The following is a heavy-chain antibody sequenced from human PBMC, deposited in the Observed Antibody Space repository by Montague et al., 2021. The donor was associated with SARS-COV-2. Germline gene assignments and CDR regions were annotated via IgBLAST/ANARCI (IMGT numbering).Heavy chain of an antibody. D-gene: IGHD1-26*01. Sequence: QSGAEVKKPGESLKISCKGSGYSLISYWIGWVRQMSGKGLEWMGIIYPGDSDTRYSPSFQGQVTISADKSISTAYLQWSSLKASDTAMYYCVRLGGRRNYCSYDMDVWGQGTTVTVSS. CDR1: GYSLISYW. CDR2: IYPGDSDT. V-gene: IGHV5-51*01. CDR3: VRLGGRRNYCSYDMDV. J-gene: IGHJ6*02.